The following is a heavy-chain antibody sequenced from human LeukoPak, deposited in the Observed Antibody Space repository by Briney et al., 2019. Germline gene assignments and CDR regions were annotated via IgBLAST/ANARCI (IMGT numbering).Heavy chain of an antibody. CDR1: GGSISSYY. Sequence: SETLSLTCTVSGGSISSYYWNWIRQPPGKGLEWIGYIYYSGSTNYNPSLKSRVTISVDMSRNQFSLKLSSVTAADTAVYYCARKGGGTSDFDIWGQGTMVTVSS. D-gene: IGHD1-26*01. J-gene: IGHJ3*02. CDR2: IYYSGST. V-gene: IGHV4-59*01. CDR3: ARKGGGTSDFDI.